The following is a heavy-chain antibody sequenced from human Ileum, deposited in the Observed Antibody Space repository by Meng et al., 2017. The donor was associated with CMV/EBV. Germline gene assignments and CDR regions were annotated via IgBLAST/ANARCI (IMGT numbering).Heavy chain of an antibody. V-gene: IGHV3-23*03. Sequence: GESLKISCAASGFTFSNYAMTRVRQAPGKGLEWVSIIYSGGSTKYYADSVKGRFTISRDNSKNTLYLQMNSLRAEDTAVYYCAKAPGSSSSDYWGQGTLVTVSS. D-gene: IGHD6-13*01. CDR1: GFTFSNYA. CDR2: IYSGGSTK. J-gene: IGHJ4*02. CDR3: AKAPGSSSSDY.